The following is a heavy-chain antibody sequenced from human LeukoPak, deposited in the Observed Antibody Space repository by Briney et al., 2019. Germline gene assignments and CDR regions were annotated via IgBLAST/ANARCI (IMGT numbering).Heavy chain of an antibody. CDR1: GFTFSSFW. Sequence: GGSLRLSCAASGFTFSSFWMGWVRQAPGKGLEWVANIKQDGNEKYYVDSVKGRITISRDNAEKSVYLQMNSLRAEDTAVYYCARVRYCGGGSCSHFDFWGQGTLVTVSS. V-gene: IGHV3-7*05. J-gene: IGHJ4*02. D-gene: IGHD2-15*01. CDR3: ARVRYCGGGSCSHFDF. CDR2: IKQDGNEK.